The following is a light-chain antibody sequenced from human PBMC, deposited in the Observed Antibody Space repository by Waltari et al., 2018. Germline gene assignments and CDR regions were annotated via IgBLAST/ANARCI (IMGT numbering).Light chain of an antibody. V-gene: IGLV2-8*01. CDR3: CSYAGADSLL. J-gene: IGLJ3*02. CDR2: DVT. CDR1: NNDVGASQY. Sequence: QSALTQPPSASGSLGQSVTLSCTGTNNDVGASQYVSWYQQYPGTAPQLLIYDVTKRPSGVSDRFSGSKSGRTASLTVSGLQPEDEAIYSCCSYAGADSLLFGGGTKLTVL.